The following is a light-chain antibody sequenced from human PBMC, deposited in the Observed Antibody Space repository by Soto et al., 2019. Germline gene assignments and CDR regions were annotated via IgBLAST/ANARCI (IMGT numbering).Light chain of an antibody. CDR1: SSDVGGYNY. V-gene: IGLV2-11*01. CDR3: CSYAGSATYV. J-gene: IGLJ1*01. Sequence: QSALTQPRSVSGSPGQSVTISCTGTSSDVGGYNYVSWYQQHPGKAPKLMIYDVSKRPSGVPDRFSGSKSGNTASLTISGLQAEDEADYYCCSYAGSATYVFGTVTKVTVL. CDR2: DVS.